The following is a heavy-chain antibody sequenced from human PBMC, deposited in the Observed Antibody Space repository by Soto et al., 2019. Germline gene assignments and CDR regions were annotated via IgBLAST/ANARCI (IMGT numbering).Heavy chain of an antibody. V-gene: IGHV4-30-4*01. CDR2: IYYSGST. CDR1: GGSISSGDYY. Sequence: SETLSLTCTVSGGSISSGDYYWSWIRQPPGKGLEWIGYIYYSGSTYYNPSLKSRVTISVDTSKNQFSLKLSSVTAADTAVHYCARDPEGYYDSSGVWGQGTLVTVSS. D-gene: IGHD3-22*01. CDR3: ARDPEGYYDSSGV. J-gene: IGHJ4*02.